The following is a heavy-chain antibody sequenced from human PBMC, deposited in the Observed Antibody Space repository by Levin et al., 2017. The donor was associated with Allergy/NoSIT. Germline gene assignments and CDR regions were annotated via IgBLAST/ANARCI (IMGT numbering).Heavy chain of an antibody. CDR2: IFPDDSDT. CDR1: GYTFSNHW. V-gene: IGHV5-51*01. D-gene: IGHD5-24*01. Sequence: GESLKISCQTSGYTFSNHWIGWVRQMPGKGLEWMGNIFPDDSDTRYSPSFQDQIIISADKSISTAYLQWNSLKASDTAMYYCARRERSGYFDYWGQGTLVTVSS. J-gene: IGHJ4*02. CDR3: ARRERSGYFDY.